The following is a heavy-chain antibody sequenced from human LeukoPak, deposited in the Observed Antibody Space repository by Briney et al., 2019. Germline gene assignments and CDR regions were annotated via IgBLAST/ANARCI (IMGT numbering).Heavy chain of an antibody. D-gene: IGHD6-13*01. CDR2: IKEDGSEA. V-gene: IGHV3-7*03. CDR3: AKEGSSWSTFDY. Sequence: GGSLRLSCAASGFTFSSYEMNWVRQATGKGLECVAKIKEDGSEAHYVDSVKGRFTISRDNAKKPLYLQMNSLRAEDMALYYCAKEGSSWSTFDYWGQGTLVTVSS. CDR1: GFTFSSYE. J-gene: IGHJ4*02.